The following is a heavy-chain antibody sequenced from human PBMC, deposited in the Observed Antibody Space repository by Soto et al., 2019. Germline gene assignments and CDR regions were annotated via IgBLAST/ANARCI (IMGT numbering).Heavy chain of an antibody. V-gene: IGHV2-5*02. CDR1: GFSLSTSGVG. CDR3: VHKLEGGGALRS. Sequence: QITLKESSPTLVKPTQTLTLTCTFSGFSLSTSGVGVGWIRQPPGKALEWLAVIYWDDSKHYTPSLNSRLTITKDTSKNQVVLTMTSMDPVDTATYYCVHKLEGGGALRSWGQGTLVTVSS. J-gene: IGHJ4*02. D-gene: IGHD1-26*01. CDR2: IYWDDSK.